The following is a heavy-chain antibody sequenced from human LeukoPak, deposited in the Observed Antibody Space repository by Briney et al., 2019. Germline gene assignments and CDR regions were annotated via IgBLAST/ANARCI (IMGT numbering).Heavy chain of an antibody. Sequence: SETLSLTCTVSGGSISNYYWSWIRQPPGKGLEWIGYIYSSGSTNYNPSLKSRVTMSVDTSKNQFSLKLSSVTAADTAVYYCAREIGYYYDSSGYYGPSDYWGQGTLVTVSS. CDR1: GGSISNYY. D-gene: IGHD3-22*01. J-gene: IGHJ4*02. V-gene: IGHV4-59*12. CDR2: IYSSGST. CDR3: AREIGYYYDSSGYYGPSDY.